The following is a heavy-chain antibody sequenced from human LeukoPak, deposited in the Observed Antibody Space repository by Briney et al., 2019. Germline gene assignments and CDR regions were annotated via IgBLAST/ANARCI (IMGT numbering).Heavy chain of an antibody. CDR1: GGSISSGGYY. CDR2: IYYSGST. J-gene: IGHJ4*02. Sequence: SSETLSLTCTVSGGSISSGGYYWSWIRQHPRKGLEWIGYIYYSGSTYYNPSLKSRVTISVDTSKNQFSLKLSSVTAADTAVYYCATYGDDGGYWGQGTLVTVSS. D-gene: IGHD4-23*01. V-gene: IGHV4-31*03. CDR3: ATYGDDGGY.